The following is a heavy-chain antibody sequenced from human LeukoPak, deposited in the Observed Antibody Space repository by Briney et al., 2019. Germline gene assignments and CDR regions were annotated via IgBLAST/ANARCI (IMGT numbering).Heavy chain of an antibody. CDR3: ARDQEAFDY. J-gene: IGHJ4*02. CDR2: IYPRDGST. Sequence: ASVKVSCKVSGYTLTELSIHWVRQAPGQGLEWMGMIYPRDGSTSYAQKFQGRVTVTRDTSTSTVHMELSGLRSEDTAVYYCARDQEAFDYWGQGTLVTVSS. V-gene: IGHV1-46*01. CDR1: GYTLTELS.